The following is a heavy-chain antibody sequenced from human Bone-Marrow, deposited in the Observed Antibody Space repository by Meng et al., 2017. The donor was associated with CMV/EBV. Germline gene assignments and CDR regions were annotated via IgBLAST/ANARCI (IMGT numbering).Heavy chain of an antibody. Sequence: SETLSLTCAVYGGPFIDYYWTWIRQPPGKGLEWIGEINHSGTTNYNPSLKSRVTISVETSKNQFSLKVNSVIAGDTAVYYCARMGRKAAARTWFYYYTGDVWGQGTTVTVSS. CDR3: ARMGRKAAARTWFYYYTGDV. D-gene: IGHD3-22*01. J-gene: IGHJ6*02. V-gene: IGHV4-34*01. CDR1: GGPFIDYY. CDR2: INHSGTT.